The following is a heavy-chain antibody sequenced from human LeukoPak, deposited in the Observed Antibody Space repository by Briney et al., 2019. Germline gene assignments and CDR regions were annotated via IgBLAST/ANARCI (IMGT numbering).Heavy chain of an antibody. CDR1: GFTFSSYG. CDR3: AKGDYGDYVRGYYGMDV. J-gene: IGHJ6*02. Sequence: GRSLRLSCAASGFTFSSYGMHWVRQAPGKGLEWVAVISYDGSNKYYADSVKGRFTISRDNSKNTLYLQMNSLRAEDTAEYYCAKGDYGDYVRGYYGMDVWGQGTTVPVSS. D-gene: IGHD4-17*01. CDR2: ISYDGSNK. V-gene: IGHV3-30*18.